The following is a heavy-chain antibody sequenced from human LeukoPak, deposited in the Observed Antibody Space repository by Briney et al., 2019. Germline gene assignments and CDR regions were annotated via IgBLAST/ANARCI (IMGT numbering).Heavy chain of an antibody. CDR3: AKQSSYYYGSGSYYTL. D-gene: IGHD3-10*01. CDR2: ISGDGGST. Sequence: GRSLRLSCAASGFTFDDYAMHWVRQAPGKGLEWVSLISGDGGSTYYADSVKGRFTISRDNSKSSLYLQMNSLRTEDTALYYCAKQSSYYYGSGSYYTLWGQGTLVTVSS. J-gene: IGHJ4*02. CDR1: GFTFDDYA. V-gene: IGHV3-43*02.